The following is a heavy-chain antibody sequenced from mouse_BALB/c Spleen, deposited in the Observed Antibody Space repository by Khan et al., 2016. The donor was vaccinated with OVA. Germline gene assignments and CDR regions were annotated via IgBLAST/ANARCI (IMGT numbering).Heavy chain of an antibody. CDR1: GYTFTDYV. V-gene: IGHV9-3-1*01. CDR2: INTYTGEP. Sequence: QIQLVQSGPDLKKPGETVKISCKASGYTFTDYVMNWVKQAPGKGLKWMGWINTYTGEPTYADDFKGRFAFSLETSASTAYLQINSLKNEDTATYFCARFDGEYWGQGTTLTVSS. J-gene: IGHJ2*01. CDR3: ARFDGEY.